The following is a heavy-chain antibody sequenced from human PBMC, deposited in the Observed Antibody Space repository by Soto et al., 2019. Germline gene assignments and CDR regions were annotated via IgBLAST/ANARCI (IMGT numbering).Heavy chain of an antibody. CDR1: GGSISSYY. V-gene: IGHV4-59*01. CDR2: IYYSGST. D-gene: IGHD3-9*01. J-gene: IGHJ2*01. Sequence: SETLSLTCTVSGGSISSYYWSWIRQPPGKGLEWIGYIYYSGSTNYNPSLKSRVTISVDTSKNQFSLKLSSVTAADTAVYYCARDSFNYDILTGYYDYWYFDLWGRGTLVTVSS. CDR3: ARDSFNYDILTGYYDYWYFDL.